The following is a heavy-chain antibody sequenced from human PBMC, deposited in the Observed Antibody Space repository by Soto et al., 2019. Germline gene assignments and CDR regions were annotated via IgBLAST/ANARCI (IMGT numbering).Heavy chain of an antibody. D-gene: IGHD3-22*01. CDR2: IYYSGST. Sequence: PSETLSLTCTVSGGSISSSSYYWGWIRQPPGKGLEWIGNIYYSGSTYYNPSLKSRVTISVDTSKNQFSLKLSSVTAADTVVYYCMLGSGWKDFDYWGQGTLVTVS. CDR1: GGSISSSSYY. V-gene: IGHV4-39*01. J-gene: IGHJ4*02. CDR3: MLGSGWKDFDY.